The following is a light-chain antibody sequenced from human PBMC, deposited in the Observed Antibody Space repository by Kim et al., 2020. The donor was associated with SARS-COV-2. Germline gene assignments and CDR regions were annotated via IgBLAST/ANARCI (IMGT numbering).Light chain of an antibody. CDR2: GAS. CDR1: QGIKNY. J-gene: IGKJ2*01. CDR3: QQYNGDPYT. Sequence: IQITPSPPSLSASGGDRVTITCRASQGIKNYLAWFQQKPGKAPKSLIYGASTVHRGVPSKFSGSGFGTDFTLTIRDLQPEDFASYHCQQYNGDPYTFGQGTKLEIK. V-gene: IGKV1-16*02.